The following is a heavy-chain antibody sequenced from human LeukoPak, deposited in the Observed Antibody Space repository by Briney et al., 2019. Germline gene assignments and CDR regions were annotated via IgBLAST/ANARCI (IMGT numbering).Heavy chain of an antibody. CDR3: AKDVAYCSGGSCWAFFEY. Sequence: GGSLRLSCAASGFTFSSYGMHWVRQAPGKGLEWVAFIRYDGSNKYYADSVKGRFTISRENSKNTLYLQRNSLRAEDTAVYYCAKDVAYCSGGSCWAFFEYWGQGTLVTVSS. J-gene: IGHJ4*02. CDR1: GFTFSSYG. V-gene: IGHV3-30*02. CDR2: IRYDGSNK. D-gene: IGHD2-15*01.